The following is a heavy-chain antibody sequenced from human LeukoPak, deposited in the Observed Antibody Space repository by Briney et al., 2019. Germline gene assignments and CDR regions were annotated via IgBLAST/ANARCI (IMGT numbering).Heavy chain of an antibody. J-gene: IGHJ6*02. D-gene: IGHD6-13*01. V-gene: IGHV4-4*07. Sequence: PSETLSLTCSVSGGSIRSYYWSWIRQPAGKGLEWIGRIYVSGITHYNPSLKNRVTMSEDTSKNQFSLNLRSVTAADTAVYYCARWAAGRDGMDVWGQGTTVTVSS. CDR1: GGSIRSYY. CDR2: IYVSGIT. CDR3: ARWAAGRDGMDV.